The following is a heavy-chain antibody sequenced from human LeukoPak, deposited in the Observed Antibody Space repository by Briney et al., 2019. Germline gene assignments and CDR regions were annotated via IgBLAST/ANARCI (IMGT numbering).Heavy chain of an antibody. CDR3: ARVLDYYDSSGYYPMRYGMDV. CDR2: INPNSGGT. J-gene: IGHJ6*02. Sequence: ASVKVSCKASGYTFTGYYMHWVRQAPGQGLEWMGWINPNSGGTNYAQKFQGRVTMTRDTSISTAYMELRSLRSDDTAVYYCARVLDYYDSSGYYPMRYGMDVWGQGTTVTVSS. V-gene: IGHV1-2*02. D-gene: IGHD3-22*01. CDR1: GYTFTGYY.